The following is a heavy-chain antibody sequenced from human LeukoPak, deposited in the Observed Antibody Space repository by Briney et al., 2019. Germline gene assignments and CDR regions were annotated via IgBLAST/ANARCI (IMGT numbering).Heavy chain of an antibody. CDR2: ISGRSSTI. D-gene: IGHD1-26*01. CDR1: AFTFSDYS. V-gene: IGHV3-48*01. CDR3: ARDRLTSGSYFFDY. J-gene: IGHJ4*02. Sequence: GGSLRLSCAASAFTFSDYSMNWVRQAPGKGLEWISYISGRSSTIYYADSVRGRFTISGDNAKNSMYLQMNSLRAEDTAVYYCARDRLTSGSYFFDYWGQGTLVTVSS.